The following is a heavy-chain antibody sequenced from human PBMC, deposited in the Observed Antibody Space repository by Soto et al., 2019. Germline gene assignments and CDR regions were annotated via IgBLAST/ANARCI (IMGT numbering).Heavy chain of an antibody. D-gene: IGHD6-6*01. CDR3: SRGTSIPASGDY. CDR1: GYTFTNYG. J-gene: IGHJ4*01. CDR2: VSAYNGER. Sequence: QVQLVQSGAEVKKPGASVKVSCKASGYTFTNYGINWVRQAPGQGLEWLGWVSAYNGERRYAQRVQARVIMTTDTSTTTAYRELSSLRSDDTAVYSCSRGTSIPASGDYWGQGTLVTVSS. V-gene: IGHV1-18*01.